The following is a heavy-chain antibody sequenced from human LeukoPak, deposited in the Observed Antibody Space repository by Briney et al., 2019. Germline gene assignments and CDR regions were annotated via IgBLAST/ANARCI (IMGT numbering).Heavy chain of an antibody. CDR3: ARTTVTVSHFDY. V-gene: IGHV4-59*08. D-gene: IGHD4-17*01. Sequence: PSETLSLTCTVSGGSISSYYWSWIRQPPGKGLEWIGYIYYSGSTNYNPSLKSRVTISVDTSKNQFSLKLSSVTAADTAMYYCARTTVTVSHFDYWGQGTLVTVSS. CDR1: GGSISSYY. J-gene: IGHJ4*02. CDR2: IYYSGST.